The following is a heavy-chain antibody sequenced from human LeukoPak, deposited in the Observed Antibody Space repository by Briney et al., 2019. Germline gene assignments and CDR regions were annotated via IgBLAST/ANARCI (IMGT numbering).Heavy chain of an antibody. CDR2: FYYSGST. D-gene: IGHD5-12*01. CDR3: ARGHSGYPYYFDY. V-gene: IGHV4-59*01. CDR1: GGSISYYY. J-gene: IGHJ4*02. Sequence: ASETLSLTRTVSGGSISYYYWSWIRQPPGKGLECIGYFYYSGSTNYNPSLKSRVTMSVDTSKNEFSLKSTSVTAADTAVYYCARGHSGYPYYFDYWGQGALVTVSS.